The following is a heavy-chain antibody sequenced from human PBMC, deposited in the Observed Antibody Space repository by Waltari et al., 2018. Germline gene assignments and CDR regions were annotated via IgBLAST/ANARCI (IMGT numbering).Heavy chain of an antibody. CDR1: GFTFSNYA. CDR2: ISGNGGGT. J-gene: IGHJ6*02. D-gene: IGHD3-10*01. Sequence: EEQLLESGGGLVQPGGSLRLSCAASGFTFSNYAMRWVRQAPGEGLEWVSGISGNGGGTHYADSVKGRFTISRDNSKNTLYVQMNSLRAEDTAVYYCAKDRVKWDVWGQGTTVTVSS. V-gene: IGHV3-23*01. CDR3: AKDRVKWDV.